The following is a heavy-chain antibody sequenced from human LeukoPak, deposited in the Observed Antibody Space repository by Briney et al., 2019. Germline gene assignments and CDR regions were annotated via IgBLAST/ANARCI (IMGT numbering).Heavy chain of an antibody. Sequence: SETLSLTCAVYGGSFSGYYWSWIRQPPGKGLEWIGEINHSGSTNYNPSLKSRVTISVDTSENQFSLKLSSVTAADTAVYYCARRVGGSYYGYSYYYYMDVWGKGTTITISS. CDR3: ARRVGGSYYGYSYYYYMDV. CDR2: INHSGST. D-gene: IGHD1-26*01. CDR1: GGSFSGYY. V-gene: IGHV4-34*01. J-gene: IGHJ6*03.